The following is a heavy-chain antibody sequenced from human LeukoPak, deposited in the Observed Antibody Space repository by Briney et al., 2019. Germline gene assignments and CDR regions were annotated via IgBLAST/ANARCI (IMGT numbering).Heavy chain of an antibody. CDR1: GDSISSGDYY. CDR3: ARGPYSYDSSGAFDI. V-gene: IGHV4-61*02. Sequence: SQTLSLTCTVSGDSISSGDYYWSWIRQPAGKGLEWIVRISSSGSTNYNPSLKSRITISVDTSKNQFSLKLSSVTAADTAVYFCARGPYSYDSSGAFDIWGQGTMVTVSS. D-gene: IGHD3-22*01. J-gene: IGHJ3*02. CDR2: ISSSGST.